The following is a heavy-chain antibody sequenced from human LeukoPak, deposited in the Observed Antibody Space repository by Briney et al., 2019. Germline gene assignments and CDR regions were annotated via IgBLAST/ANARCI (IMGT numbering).Heavy chain of an antibody. Sequence: SETLSLTCTVSGGSISSYYWSWIRQPAGKGLEWIGRIYTSGSTNYNPSLKSRVTMSVDTSKNQFSLKLSSVTAADTAVYYCARGHHYYGSGSPFDYWGQGTLVTVSS. CDR3: ARGHHYYGSGSPFDY. D-gene: IGHD3-10*01. V-gene: IGHV4-4*07. CDR2: IYTSGST. CDR1: GGSISSYY. J-gene: IGHJ4*02.